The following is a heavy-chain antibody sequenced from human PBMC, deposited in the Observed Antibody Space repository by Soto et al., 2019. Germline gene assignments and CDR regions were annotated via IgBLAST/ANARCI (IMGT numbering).Heavy chain of an antibody. Sequence: SETLSLTCTVSGGSIRSTTYYWGWIRQPPGKGLEWIGSIYYSGSTYYNPSLKGRVTISVDMSKNQFSLKLSSVTAADTAVYYCATHNWNLDPWGQGTLVTVSS. CDR3: ATHNWNLDP. D-gene: IGHD1-7*01. CDR2: IYYSGST. CDR1: GGSIRSTTYY. J-gene: IGHJ1*01. V-gene: IGHV4-39*01.